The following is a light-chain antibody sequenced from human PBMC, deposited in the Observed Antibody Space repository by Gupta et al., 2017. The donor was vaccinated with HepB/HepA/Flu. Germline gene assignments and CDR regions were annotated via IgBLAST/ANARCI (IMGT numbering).Light chain of an antibody. CDR3: QQRASWPPVT. CDR1: VSISNY. J-gene: IGKJ4*01. V-gene: IGKV3-11*01. CDR2: DAS. Sequence: EIVLTQSPATLSLSPGERATLSCRASVSISNYVAWYQQKTGQAPRLLIYDASRRATGFPSRFSGSGSGTDFTITISSLEPEDFAVYYCQQRASWPPVTFGGGTRVEIK.